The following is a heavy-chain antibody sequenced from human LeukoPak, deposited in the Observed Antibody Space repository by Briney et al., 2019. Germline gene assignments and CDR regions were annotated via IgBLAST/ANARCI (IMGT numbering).Heavy chain of an antibody. J-gene: IGHJ4*02. CDR2: IYYSGST. D-gene: IGHD6-19*01. Sequence: SSETLSLTCTVSGGSISSYYCSWIRQPPGKGLEWIGYIYYSGSTNYNPSLKSRVTISVDTSKNQFSLKLSSVTAADTAVYYCARASSGWYGVDYWGQGTLVTVSS. CDR3: ARASSGWYGVDY. V-gene: IGHV4-59*01. CDR1: GGSISSYY.